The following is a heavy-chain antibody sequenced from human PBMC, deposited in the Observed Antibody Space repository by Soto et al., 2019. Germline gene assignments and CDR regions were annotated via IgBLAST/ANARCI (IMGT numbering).Heavy chain of an antibody. Sequence: AASVKVSCKASGYTFTSYGITWVRQAPGQGLEWMGWISAYNGNTNYAQKLQGRVTMTTDPSTNTAYMELRSLRSDDTAVYYCARDRTSRDYGDYELSYWGQGTLVTVSS. CDR2: ISAYNGNT. CDR1: GYTFTSYG. CDR3: ARDRTSRDYGDYELSY. V-gene: IGHV1-18*01. J-gene: IGHJ4*02. D-gene: IGHD4-17*01.